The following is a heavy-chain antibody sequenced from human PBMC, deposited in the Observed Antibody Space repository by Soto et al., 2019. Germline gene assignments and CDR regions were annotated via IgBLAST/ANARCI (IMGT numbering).Heavy chain of an antibody. CDR1: GGTFRSYA. J-gene: IGHJ5*02. D-gene: IGHD3-9*01. CDR3: ARRFGDSGYYNFYYWFDP. V-gene: IGHV1-69*13. Sequence: GASVKVSCKASGGTFRSYAISWVRQAPGQGLEWMGGIIPIFGTANYAQKFQGRVTITADESTSTAYMELSSLRSEDTAVYYCARRFGDSGYYNFYYWFDPWGQGTLVTVSS. CDR2: IIPIFGTA.